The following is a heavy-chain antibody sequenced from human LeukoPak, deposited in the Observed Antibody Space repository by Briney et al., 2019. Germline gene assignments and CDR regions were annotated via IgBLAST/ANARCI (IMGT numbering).Heavy chain of an antibody. D-gene: IGHD1-7*01. CDR3: ARGRYWSYGKNNYYYYYMDV. CDR1: GGSFSGYY. J-gene: IGHJ6*03. Sequence: SETLSLTCAVYGGSFSGYYWSWIRQPPGKGLEWIGEINHSGSTNYNPSLKSRVTISVDTSKNQFSLKLSSVTAADTAVYYCARGRYWSYGKNNYYYYYMDVWGKGTTVTVSS. CDR2: INHSGST. V-gene: IGHV4-34*01.